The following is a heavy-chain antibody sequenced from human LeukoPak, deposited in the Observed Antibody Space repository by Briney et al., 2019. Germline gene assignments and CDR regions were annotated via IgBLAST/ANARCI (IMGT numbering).Heavy chain of an antibody. CDR2: IQEDGSDK. J-gene: IGHJ4*02. CDR3: AKAPVTTCRGAFCYPFDY. V-gene: IGHV3-7*03. D-gene: IGHD2-15*01. Sequence: GGSLRLSCEVSGFTFSTYWMTWVRQAPGKGLEWVANIQEDGSDKYYVDSVKGRFTISRDNAKNSLYLQMNSLRAEDAAVYYCAKAPVTTCRGAFCYPFDYWGLGTLVTVSS. CDR1: GFTFSTYW.